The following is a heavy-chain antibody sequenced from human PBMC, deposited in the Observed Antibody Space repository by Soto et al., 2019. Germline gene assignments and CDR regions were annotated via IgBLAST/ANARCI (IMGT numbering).Heavy chain of an antibody. CDR1: GYTFTSYG. CDR2: ISAYNGNT. CDR3: ARDLGSSGWGDYVDY. D-gene: IGHD6-19*01. Sequence: QVQLVQSGAEVKKPGASVKVSCKASGYTFTSYGISWVRQAPGQGLEWMGWISAYNGNTHYAQKLQGRVTMTTDTSTSTAYRELRSLRSDDTAVDYCARDLGSSGWGDYVDYCGQVTLVTVSS. J-gene: IGHJ4*02. V-gene: IGHV1-18*01.